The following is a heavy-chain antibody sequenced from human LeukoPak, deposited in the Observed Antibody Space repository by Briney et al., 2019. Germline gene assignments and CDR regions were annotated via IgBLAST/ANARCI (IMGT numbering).Heavy chain of an antibody. J-gene: IGHJ4*02. CDR3: ANWILMTTVTYVDY. V-gene: IGHV3-23*01. Sequence: GGSLRLSCAASGSTFSSYGMHWVRQAPGKGLEWVSAVSGSGGSTYYADSVKGRFTISRDNSKNTLYLQMNSLRAEDTAVYYCANWILMTTVTYVDYWGQGTLVTISS. CDR2: VSGSGGST. CDR1: GSTFSSYG. D-gene: IGHD4-17*01.